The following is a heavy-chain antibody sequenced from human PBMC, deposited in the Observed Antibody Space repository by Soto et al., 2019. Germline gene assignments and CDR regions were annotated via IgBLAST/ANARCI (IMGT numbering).Heavy chain of an antibody. Sequence: SETMSVSCTFSGGSISSGAVYLGWIKQPPDKGLDWIGSRSYSGSIYYKPSHKSRVNISVDTSKNKFSIKLSSGTAADTAVYYCAIGLITSPTPVDYWGQGAFVTVSS. D-gene: IGHD1-20*01. CDR1: GGSISSGAVY. CDR3: AIGLITSPTPVDY. V-gene: IGHV4-39*01. CDR2: RSYSGSI. J-gene: IGHJ4*02.